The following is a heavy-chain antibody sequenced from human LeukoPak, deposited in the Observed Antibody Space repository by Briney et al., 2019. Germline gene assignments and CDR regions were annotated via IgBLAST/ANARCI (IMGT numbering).Heavy chain of an antibody. Sequence: ASVKVSCKASGYTFTGYYMHWVRQAPGQGLEWMGWINPNSGGTNYAQKFQGRVTMTRDTSISTAYMELSRLRSDDTAVYYRARIDYYGSGSYYYVDYWGQGTLVTVSS. CDR1: GYTFTGYY. CDR3: ARIDYYGSGSYYYVDY. D-gene: IGHD3-10*01. J-gene: IGHJ4*02. V-gene: IGHV1-2*02. CDR2: INPNSGGT.